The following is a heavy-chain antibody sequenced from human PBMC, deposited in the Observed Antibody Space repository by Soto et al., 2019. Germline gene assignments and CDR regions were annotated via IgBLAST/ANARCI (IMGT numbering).Heavy chain of an antibody. CDR2: IYYTGST. D-gene: IGHD6-13*01. V-gene: IGHV4-59*08. CDR3: ARSYPYSSSWLPGGP. Sequence: SETLSLTCTVSGGSMISYYWSWIRQPPGRGLEWIGFIYYTGSTNYSPSLKSRVIISLDTSKNQFSLKLRSVTAADTAVYYCARSYPYSSSWLPGGPWGQGTLVTVS. J-gene: IGHJ5*02. CDR1: GGSMISYY.